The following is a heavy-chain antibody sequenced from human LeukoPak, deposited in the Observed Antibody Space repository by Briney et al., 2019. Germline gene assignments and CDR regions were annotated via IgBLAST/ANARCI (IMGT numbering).Heavy chain of an antibody. CDR2: ISYDGSNK. J-gene: IGHJ4*02. CDR1: GFTFSSYA. Sequence: GGSLRLSCAASGFTFSSYAMHWVRQAPGKGLEWVAVISYDGSNKYYADSVKGRFTISRDNSKNTLYLQMNSLRAEDTAVYYCARGLLVVVTAHRLGXWXQGTLVTVSS. CDR3: ARGLLVVVTAHRLGX. D-gene: IGHD2-21*02. V-gene: IGHV3-30-3*01.